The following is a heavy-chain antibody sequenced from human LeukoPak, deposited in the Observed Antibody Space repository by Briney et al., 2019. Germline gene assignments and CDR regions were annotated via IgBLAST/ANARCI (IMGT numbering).Heavy chain of an antibody. Sequence: SQTLSLTCTVSGGSISSGDCYWSWIRQPPGKGLEWIGYIYYSGSTYYNPSLKSRVTISVDTSKNQFSLKLSSVTAADTAVYYCARDFLWFGESDEYYGMDVWGKGTTVTVSS. J-gene: IGHJ6*04. CDR1: GGSISSGDCY. D-gene: IGHD3-10*01. CDR3: ARDFLWFGESDEYYGMDV. V-gene: IGHV4-30-4*01. CDR2: IYYSGST.